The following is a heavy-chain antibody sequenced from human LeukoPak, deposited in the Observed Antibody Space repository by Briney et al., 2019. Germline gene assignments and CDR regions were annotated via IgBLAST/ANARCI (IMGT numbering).Heavy chain of an antibody. D-gene: IGHD3-16*01. V-gene: IGHV4-59*01. CDR2: IYYSGST. CDR3: ARVRRGGRSGVYYYYYGMDV. J-gene: IGHJ6*02. Sequence: SETLSLTCTVSGGSISSYYWSWIRQPPGKGLEWIGYIYYSGSTNYNPSLKSRVTISVDTSKNQFSLKLSSVTAADTAVYYCARVRRGGRSGVYYYYYGMDVWGQGTTVTVSS. CDR1: GGSISSYY.